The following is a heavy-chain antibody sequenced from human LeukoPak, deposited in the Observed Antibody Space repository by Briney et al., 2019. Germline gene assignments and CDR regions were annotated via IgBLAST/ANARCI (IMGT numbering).Heavy chain of an antibody. CDR1: GYTLSSHG. CDR3: ARDLSFGSLDF. J-gene: IGHJ4*02. Sequence: GGSLRLSCAASGYTLSSHGMHWVRQAPGKGLEWVALIWYDGTRENYADSVKGRFTISRDLSKNTLNLQMNSLRVEDTAVFYCARDLSFGSLDFRGQGTLVTVSS. D-gene: IGHD1-26*01. V-gene: IGHV3-33*01. CDR2: IWYDGTRE.